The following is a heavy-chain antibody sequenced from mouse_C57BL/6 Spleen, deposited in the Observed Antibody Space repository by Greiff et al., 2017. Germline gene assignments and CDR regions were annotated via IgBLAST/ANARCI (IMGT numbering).Heavy chain of an antibody. J-gene: IGHJ2*01. CDR1: GYTFTDYE. V-gene: IGHV1-15*01. Sequence: QVQLKESGAELVRPGASVTLSCKASGYTFTDYEMHWVKQTPVHGLEWIGAIDPETGGTAYNPKFKGKAILAAAKSSSTAYMALRILTSEDSAVYYSTNDPVRTYDFDYWGQGTTLTVSS. CDR3: TNDPVRTYDFDY. CDR2: IDPETGGT. D-gene: IGHD2-12*01.